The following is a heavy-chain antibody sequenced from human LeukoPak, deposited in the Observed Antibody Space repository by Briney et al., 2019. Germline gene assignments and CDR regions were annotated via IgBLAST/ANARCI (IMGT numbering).Heavy chain of an antibody. D-gene: IGHD1-26*01. V-gene: IGHV3-7*01. Sequence: PGGSLRLSCAASGFTFSSYWMNWARQAPGKGLEWVASINHNGNVNYYVDSVKGRFTISRDNAKNSLYLQMNSLRDEDTAVYYCARDMWAPKWYFDLWGRGTLVTVSS. CDR3: ARDMWAPKWYFDL. J-gene: IGHJ2*01. CDR1: GFTFSSYW. CDR2: INHNGNVN.